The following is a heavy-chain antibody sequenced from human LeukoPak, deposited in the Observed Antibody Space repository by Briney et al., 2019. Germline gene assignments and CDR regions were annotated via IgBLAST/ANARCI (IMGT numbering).Heavy chain of an antibody. CDR3: ARNDYGTYYFDY. V-gene: IGHV3-23*01. J-gene: IGHJ4*02. Sequence: GGSLILSCGASGFSFSTDAMTWVRQAPGKGLQWVSAISGSGGDTYYEDSVKGRFTISRDNSKNTLYLQMNSLRVEDTALYYCARNDYGTYYFDYWGQGTLVTVSS. D-gene: IGHD4-17*01. CDR2: ISGSGGDT. CDR1: GFSFSTDA.